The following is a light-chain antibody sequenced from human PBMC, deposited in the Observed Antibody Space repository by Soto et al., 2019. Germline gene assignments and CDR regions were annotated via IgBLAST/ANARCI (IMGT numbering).Light chain of an antibody. CDR2: SNX. CDR1: SSNIGSNT. V-gene: IGLV1-44*01. Sequence: QPVLSQPPSASATAGRRVTISCSGSSSNIGSNTVSWNQQLPGTAPKLLIYSNXQRPSGVPDRYSGSKSGTSASLAISGLQSEDEADYYCAAWDDSLSGYVFGTGTKVTVL. J-gene: IGLJ1*01. CDR3: AAWDDSLSGYV.